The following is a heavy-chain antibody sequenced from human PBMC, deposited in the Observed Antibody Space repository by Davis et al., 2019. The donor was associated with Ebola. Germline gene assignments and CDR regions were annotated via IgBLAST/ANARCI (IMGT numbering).Heavy chain of an antibody. J-gene: IGHJ6*02. CDR2: ISSSSSYI. Sequence: GESLKTSCAASGFTFSSYSLNWVRQAPGKGPEWVSSISSSSSYIYYADSVKGRFTIHRDNAKNSLYLQMNSLRAEDTAVYYCARHMVITMVRGVIIHPPYYYYGMDVWGQGTTVTVSS. CDR3: ARHMVITMVRGVIIHPPYYYYGMDV. V-gene: IGHV3-21*01. D-gene: IGHD3-10*01. CDR1: GFTFSSYS.